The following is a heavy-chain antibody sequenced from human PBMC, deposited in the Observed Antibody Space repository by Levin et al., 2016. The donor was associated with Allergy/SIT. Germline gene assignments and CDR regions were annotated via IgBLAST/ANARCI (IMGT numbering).Heavy chain of an antibody. CDR2: ISGSGGNT. J-gene: IGHJ6*02. D-gene: IGHD6-6*01. V-gene: IGHV3-23*01. Sequence: GESLKISCAASGFTFVTYAMNWVRQAPGKGLEWVSDISGSGGNTFYADSVKGRFTVSRDDPKNTVYLHMDSLRVEDTAVYYCARDGQQLAPYALDVWGQGTTVTVSS. CDR1: GFTFVTYA. CDR3: ARDGQQLAPYALDV.